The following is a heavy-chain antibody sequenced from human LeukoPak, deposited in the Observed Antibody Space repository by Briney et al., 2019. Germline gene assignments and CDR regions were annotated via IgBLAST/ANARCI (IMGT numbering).Heavy chain of an antibody. V-gene: IGHV4-59*01. Sequence: PSETLSLNCTVSGGSISRNYWSWIRQPPGKGLEWIGYIHISGGTNYNPSLTSRVTISVDTSKNQFSLKLNSVTAADTAVYYCVRERYGSFDYWGQGTLVTVSS. CDR1: GGSISRNY. D-gene: IGHD5-18*01. CDR2: IHISGGT. J-gene: IGHJ4*02. CDR3: VRERYGSFDY.